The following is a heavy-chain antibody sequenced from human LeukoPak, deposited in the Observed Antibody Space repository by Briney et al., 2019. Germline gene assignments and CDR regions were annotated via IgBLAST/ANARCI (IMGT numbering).Heavy chain of an antibody. V-gene: IGHV3-11*06. CDR1: GFTFSDSY. D-gene: IGHD6-6*01. CDR3: ARGSRAIQLGDDY. Sequence: KTGGSLRLSCAASGFTFSDSYMSWIRQAPGKGLEWVSYISSSSSDTNYADSVKGRFTISRDNAKNSLYLQMNSLGAEDTAVYYCARGSRAIQLGDDYWGRGTLVTVSS. CDR2: ISSSSSDT. J-gene: IGHJ4*02.